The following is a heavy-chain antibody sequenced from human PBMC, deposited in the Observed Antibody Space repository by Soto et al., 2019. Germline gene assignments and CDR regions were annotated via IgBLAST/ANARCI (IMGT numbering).Heavy chain of an antibody. CDR1: GFTFSNYA. J-gene: IGHJ3*01. CDR2: IGGGDDI. D-gene: IGHD3-3*02. V-gene: IGHV3-23*01. CDR3: AKDSISYNGIYDAFDV. Sequence: GGSLILSCEASGFTFSNYAMAWVRQTPGEGPEWVSTIGGGDDIFYAESVQGRFIISRDDSRSTMYLQMDNLRVEDTAIYFCAKDSISYNGIYDAFDVWG.